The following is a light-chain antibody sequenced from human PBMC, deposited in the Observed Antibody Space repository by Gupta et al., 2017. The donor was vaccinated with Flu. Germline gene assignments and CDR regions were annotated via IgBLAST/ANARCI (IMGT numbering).Light chain of an antibody. CDR2: GAS. Sequence: DIQMTQSPSSVSASVGDRVIITCRASQAISSWLAWYQQKPGKAPRLLISGASTLQPGVPSRFNGSGSGTYFTLTINSLQPDDFATYYCQQANSFPYTFGQGTKLEI. J-gene: IGKJ2*01. V-gene: IGKV1-12*01. CDR1: QAISSW. CDR3: QQANSFPYT.